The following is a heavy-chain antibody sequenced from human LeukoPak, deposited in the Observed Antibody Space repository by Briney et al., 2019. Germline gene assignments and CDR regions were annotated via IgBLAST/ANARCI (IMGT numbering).Heavy chain of an antibody. CDR2: ISDSSSAT. Sequence: GSLKLSFAGPGFPFRSYSMNWVRPAPGKGLEWVSHISDSSSATYYAASVRGRFTVSRDNAKNSLYLQMNSLRDEDTAVYYCARDSANSFDSWGQGALVTVSS. V-gene: IGHV3-48*02. J-gene: IGHJ4*02. CDR1: GFPFRSYS. CDR3: ARDSANSFDS.